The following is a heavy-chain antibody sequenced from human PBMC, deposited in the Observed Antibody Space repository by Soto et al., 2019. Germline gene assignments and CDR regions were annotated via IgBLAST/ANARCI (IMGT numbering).Heavy chain of an antibody. J-gene: IGHJ5*02. CDR1: GGSISSSNYY. CDR3: ATQEVGGRYVYTFDP. Sequence: QLQLQESGPGLVKPSETLSLTCTVSGGSISSSNYYWGWIRQPPGKGLEWIGSIYYSGSTYYNPSFKSRVTISLDTSKNQFSLKLSSVTAADTAVYYCATQEVGGRYVYTFDPWGQGTLVTVSS. CDR2: IYYSGST. D-gene: IGHD1-26*01. V-gene: IGHV4-39*01.